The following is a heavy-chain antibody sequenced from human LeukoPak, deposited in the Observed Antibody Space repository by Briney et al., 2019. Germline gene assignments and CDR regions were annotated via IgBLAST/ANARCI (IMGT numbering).Heavy chain of an antibody. D-gene: IGHD6-13*01. Sequence: SGGSLRLSCAASGFLFSDYALHWVRQAPGKGLVGVAVISYDGSNKYYTDSVRGRFTMSRDGPKNTLFLQMNSLREEDTAMYYCARVEQQLDYYYGMDVWGQGTTVIVSS. J-gene: IGHJ6*02. CDR1: GFLFSDYA. CDR3: ARVEQQLDYYYGMDV. V-gene: IGHV3-30-3*01. CDR2: ISYDGSNK.